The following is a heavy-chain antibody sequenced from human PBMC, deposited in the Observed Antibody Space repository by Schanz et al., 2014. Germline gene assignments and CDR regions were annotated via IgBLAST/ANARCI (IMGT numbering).Heavy chain of an antibody. J-gene: IGHJ4*02. Sequence: EVQLVESGGGLVQPGGSLRLSCAASGFIFSNSCMSWVRQAPGKGLEWVANIKQDGSEKYYVDSVKGRFTISRDNAKNSLYLQMNSLTAEVTAVYYCARGVRIDYWGQGTLVTVSS. CDR3: ARGVRIDY. CDR1: GFIFSNSC. D-gene: IGHD3-3*01. V-gene: IGHV3-7*01. CDR2: IKQDGSEK.